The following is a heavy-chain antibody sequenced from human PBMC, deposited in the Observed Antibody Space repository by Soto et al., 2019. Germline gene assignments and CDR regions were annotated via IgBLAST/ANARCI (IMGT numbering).Heavy chain of an antibody. D-gene: IGHD4-17*01. J-gene: IGHJ3*02. V-gene: IGHV1-69*13. Sequence: SVKVSCKASGGTFSSYAISWVRQAPGQGLEWMGGIIPIFGTANYAQKFQGRVTITADESTSTAYMELSSLRSEDTAVYYCASRERVHMTTVVPYDAFDIWGQGTMVTVSS. CDR3: ASRERVHMTTVVPYDAFDI. CDR1: GGTFSSYA. CDR2: IIPIFGTA.